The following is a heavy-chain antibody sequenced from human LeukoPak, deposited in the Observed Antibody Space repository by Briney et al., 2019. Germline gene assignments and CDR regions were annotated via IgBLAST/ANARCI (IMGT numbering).Heavy chain of an antibody. CDR2: ISSSSSYI. D-gene: IGHD3-22*01. J-gene: IGHJ4*02. CDR3: ARDNYDSSGYYRD. V-gene: IGHV3-21*01. CDR1: GFTFSSYS. Sequence: PGGSLRLSCAASGFTFSSYSMTWVRQAPGKGLEWVSSISSSSSYIYYADSVKGRFTISRDNAKSSLYLQMNSLRAEDTAVYYCARDNYDSSGYYRDWGQGTLVTVSS.